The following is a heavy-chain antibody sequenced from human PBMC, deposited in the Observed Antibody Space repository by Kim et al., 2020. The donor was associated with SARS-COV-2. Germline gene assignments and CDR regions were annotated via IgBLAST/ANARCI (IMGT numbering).Heavy chain of an antibody. CDR3: TRGDSGASVYAFDI. D-gene: IGHD3-10*01. J-gene: IGHJ3*02. CDR2: IGNKAHSYTT. V-gene: IGHV3-72*01. Sequence: GGSLRLSCAASGLNFGDHYMDWVRQAPGGGLEWVGHIGNKAHSYTTEYAASGKDRFTISRDDGRNSLYLQMSSLKPDDTAVYHCTRGDSGASVYAFDIWGQGTMVTVSS. CDR1: GLNFGDHY.